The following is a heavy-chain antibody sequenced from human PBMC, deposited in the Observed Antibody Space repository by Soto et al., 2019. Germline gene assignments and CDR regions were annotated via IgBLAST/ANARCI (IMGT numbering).Heavy chain of an antibody. CDR1: GVTISSYW. V-gene: IGHV3-74*01. CDR2: MNEDGGTT. Sequence: GGSVRLSCASAGVTISSYWMHWVRQAPGKGMVWVSRMNEDGGTTDYADSVKGRFTISRDNAKNTLYLQMNSLRAEDTAVYYCAKVPYNWNDRYYGMDVWGQGTTVTVSS. D-gene: IGHD1-20*01. J-gene: IGHJ6*02. CDR3: AKVPYNWNDRYYGMDV.